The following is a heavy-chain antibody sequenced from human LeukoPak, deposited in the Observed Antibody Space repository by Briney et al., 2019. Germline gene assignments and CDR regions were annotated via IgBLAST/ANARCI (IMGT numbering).Heavy chain of an antibody. CDR3: ATVQKQYYHSSVYYDH. D-gene: IGHD3-22*01. CDR2: FDPEDGET. CDR1: GYTLTDLS. J-gene: IGHJ4*02. V-gene: IGHV1-24*01. Sequence: ASVKVSCKVYGYTLTDLSMLWVRQAPGNRLKWMGGFDPEDGETIYAQKFQGRVTMTEDKSTDTAYMELSSLISEDTAVYYCATVQKQYYHSSVYYDHWGQGTLVTVSS.